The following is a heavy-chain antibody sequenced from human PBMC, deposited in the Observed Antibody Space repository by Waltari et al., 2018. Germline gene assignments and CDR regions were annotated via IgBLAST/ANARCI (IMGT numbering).Heavy chain of an antibody. CDR1: GFTFSSYS. CDR3: ARFWRSGHPGGDFQH. Sequence: EVQLVESGGGLVKPGGSLRLSCAASGFTFSSYSMNWVRQAPGKGLEWVSSISSSSSYIYYADSLKGRFTISRDNAKNSLYLQRNSLRAEGTAVYYCARFWRSGHPGGDFQHWGQGTLVTVSS. J-gene: IGHJ1*01. D-gene: IGHD3-16*01. CDR2: ISSSSSYI. V-gene: IGHV3-21*01.